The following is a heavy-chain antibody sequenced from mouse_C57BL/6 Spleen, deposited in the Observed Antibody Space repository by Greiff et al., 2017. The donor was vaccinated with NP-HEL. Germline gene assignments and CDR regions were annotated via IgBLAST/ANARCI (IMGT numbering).Heavy chain of an antibody. Sequence: VQLQQSGPELVKPGASVKISCKASGYTFTDYYMNWVKQSHGKSLEWIGDINPNNGGTSYNQKFKGKATLTVDKSSSTAYMELSSLTSEDSAVYYCARPLITTVPHWYFDVWGTGTTVTVSS. CDR2: INPNNGGT. J-gene: IGHJ1*03. V-gene: IGHV1-26*01. D-gene: IGHD1-1*01. CDR3: ARPLITTVPHWYFDV. CDR1: GYTFTDYY.